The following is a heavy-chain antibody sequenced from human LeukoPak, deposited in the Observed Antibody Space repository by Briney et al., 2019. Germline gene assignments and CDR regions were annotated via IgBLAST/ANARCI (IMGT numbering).Heavy chain of an antibody. CDR2: TRDKARGYTT. CDR3: ARDGAEGDNSAFDM. CDR1: GVTLSDHH. V-gene: IGHV3-72*01. Sequence: PGGSLRLSCAASGVTLSDHHMDWVRQAPGKGLEWVGRTRDKARGYTTEYAASVKGRFTISRDASKTLVYLQMNSLRTEDTAVYFCARDGAEGDNSAFDMWGQGTVVTVSS. J-gene: IGHJ3*02. D-gene: IGHD3-22*01.